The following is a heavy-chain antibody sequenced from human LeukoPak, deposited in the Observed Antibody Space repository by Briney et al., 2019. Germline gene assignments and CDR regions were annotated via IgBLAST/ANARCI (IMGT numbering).Heavy chain of an antibody. J-gene: IGHJ6*03. Sequence: SETLSLTCTVSGGSISSSSYYWGWIRQPPGKGLEWIGSIYYSGSTYYNPSLKSRVTISVDTSKNQFSLKLSSVTAADTAVYSCARASGYYYYYMDVWGKGTTVTVSS. CDR1: GGSISSSSYY. CDR2: IYYSGST. V-gene: IGHV4-39*01. CDR3: ARASGYYYYYMDV.